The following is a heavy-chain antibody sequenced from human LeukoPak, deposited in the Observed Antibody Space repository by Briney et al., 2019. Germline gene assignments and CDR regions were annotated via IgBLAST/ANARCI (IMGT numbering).Heavy chain of an antibody. V-gene: IGHV3-9*01. CDR2: ISWNSGSI. J-gene: IGHJ4*02. Sequence: PGGSLRFSCAASGFTFSSYAIHWVRQAPGKGLEWVSSISWNSGSIGYADSVKGRFIISRDNAKNSLYLQMNSLSAEDTALYYCARISADAAMAHFDYWGQGTLVTVSS. D-gene: IGHD5-18*01. CDR1: GFTFSSYA. CDR3: ARISADAAMAHFDY.